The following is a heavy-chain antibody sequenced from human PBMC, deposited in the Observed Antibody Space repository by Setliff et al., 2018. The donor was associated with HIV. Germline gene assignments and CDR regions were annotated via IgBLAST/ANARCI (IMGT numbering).Heavy chain of an antibody. V-gene: IGHV3-74*01. J-gene: IGHJ1*01. CDR1: GFTFSTYG. D-gene: IGHD3-22*01. Sequence: PGGSLRLSCAASGFTFSTYGMQWVRQAPGKGLVWVFGMNTDGSSTYYADSVKGRFTISRDDAKTSLYLQMNSLRAEDTAVYYCVRDLVYYYDNSGSFYVAEYFQHWGQGTLVTVSS. CDR2: MNTDGSST. CDR3: VRDLVYYYDNSGSFYVAEYFQH.